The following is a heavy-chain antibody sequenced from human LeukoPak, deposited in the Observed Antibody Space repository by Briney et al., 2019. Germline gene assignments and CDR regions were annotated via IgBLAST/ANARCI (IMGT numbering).Heavy chain of an antibody. CDR1: GFTISDYW. Sequence: PAGSLRLSCAASGFTISDYWTSSVRQAPGRGLEWLANIKYDGSERYYVDSAKGRFTISRHTATNSVYLYMNSLRSADTAVYYCARDIAAAGLFFDYWGQGTLVTVSS. D-gene: IGHD6-13*01. CDR2: IKYDGSER. J-gene: IGHJ4*02. V-gene: IGHV3-7*01. CDR3: ARDIAAAGLFFDY.